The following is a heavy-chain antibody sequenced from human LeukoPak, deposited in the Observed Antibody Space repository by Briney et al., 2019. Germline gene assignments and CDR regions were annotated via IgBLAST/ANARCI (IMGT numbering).Heavy chain of an antibody. Sequence: ASVKVSCKVSGYTLTELSMHWVRQAPGKGLEWMGGFDPEDGETIYAQKFQGRVTITADESTSTAYMELSSLRSEDTAVYYCARAGGFGNDDTFDYWGQGTLVTVSS. J-gene: IGHJ4*02. CDR1: GYTLTELS. CDR2: FDPEDGET. D-gene: IGHD1-1*01. V-gene: IGHV1-24*01. CDR3: ARAGGFGNDDTFDY.